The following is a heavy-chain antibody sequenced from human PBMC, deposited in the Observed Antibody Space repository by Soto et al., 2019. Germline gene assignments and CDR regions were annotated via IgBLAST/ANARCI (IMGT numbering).Heavy chain of an antibody. Sequence: QVQLVQSGAEVKKPGASVKVSCKASGYTFTGYYMHWVRHAPGQGLEWMGWINPNSVGTNYAKKFQGWVPMTRDTSISTDYMELSRLRSDATAVYYCARGATYCSSTSCYAAEFDSWGQGTLVTVSS. CDR2: INPNSVGT. CDR1: GYTFTGYY. D-gene: IGHD2-2*01. J-gene: IGHJ4*02. V-gene: IGHV1-2*04. CDR3: ARGATYCSSTSCYAAEFDS.